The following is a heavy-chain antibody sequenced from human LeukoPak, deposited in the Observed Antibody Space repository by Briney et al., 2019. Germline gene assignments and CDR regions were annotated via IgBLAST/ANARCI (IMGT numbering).Heavy chain of an antibody. CDR3: VRDKYSGSYFDP. J-gene: IGHJ5*02. Sequence: GGSLILSCAAAGFTFSSFWMSWVRQAPGKGLEWVANIKQDGSAKYYVDSVKGRFTISRDNAKNSLYLQMNSLRAEDTAVYYCVRDKYSGSYFDPWGQGTLVTVSS. CDR2: IKQDGSAK. V-gene: IGHV3-7*01. D-gene: IGHD1-26*01. CDR1: GFTFSSFW.